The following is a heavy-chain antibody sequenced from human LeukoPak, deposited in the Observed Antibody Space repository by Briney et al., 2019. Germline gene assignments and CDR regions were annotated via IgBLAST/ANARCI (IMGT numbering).Heavy chain of an antibody. J-gene: IGHJ4*02. CDR3: ARHYYDSSGYYGEADY. CDR1: GFTFSSYW. CDR2: INSDGSSS. V-gene: IGHV3-74*01. D-gene: IGHD3-22*01. Sequence: GGSLRLSCSISGFTFSSYWMHWVRQAPGKGLVWVSRINSDGSSSSYADSVKGRFTISRDNAKNTLYLQMNSLRAEATAVYYCARHYYDSSGYYGEADYWGQGTLVTVSS.